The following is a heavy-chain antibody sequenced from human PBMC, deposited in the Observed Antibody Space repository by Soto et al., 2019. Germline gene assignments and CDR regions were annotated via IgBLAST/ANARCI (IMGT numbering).Heavy chain of an antibody. Sequence: QVQLVQSGAEVKKPGASVKVSCKASGYTFTSYDINWVRQATGQGLEWMGWMNPNSGNTGYAQKFQGRVTMTRNTSISTSYMELSSLRSEDTAVYYCARSVEWLASFDYWGQGTLVTVSS. V-gene: IGHV1-8*01. D-gene: IGHD6-19*01. CDR3: ARSVEWLASFDY. CDR2: MNPNSGNT. J-gene: IGHJ4*02. CDR1: GYTFTSYD.